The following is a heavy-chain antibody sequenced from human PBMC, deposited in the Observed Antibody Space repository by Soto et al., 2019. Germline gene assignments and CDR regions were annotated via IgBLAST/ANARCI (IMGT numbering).Heavy chain of an antibody. Sequence: QVQLVQSGAEVKKPGASVKVSCNPSGYAFTSYTMHWVRQAPGQGLEWMGWINADNGDSKYSQKFQGRVTITRDTSASIAYMELSSLRPEDTAVYYCARDTGSGLRVEPGIFEYWGQGTLVTVSS. V-gene: IGHV1-3*01. D-gene: IGHD1-26*01. CDR1: GYAFTSYT. CDR2: INADNGDS. CDR3: ARDTGSGLRVEPGIFEY. J-gene: IGHJ4*02.